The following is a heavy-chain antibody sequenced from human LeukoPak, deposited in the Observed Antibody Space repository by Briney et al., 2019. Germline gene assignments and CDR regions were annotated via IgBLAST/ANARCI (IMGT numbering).Heavy chain of an antibody. D-gene: IGHD1-26*01. Sequence: GGSLRLSCSASGFISSTSAMNWVRQAPGKGLEWVSSINSVGSHIYYRDSVKGRFTISRDNAKNSVYLQMNNLRAADTALYYCTRDPAYYLRYGYFDYWGQGILATVSS. CDR1: GFISSTSA. CDR2: INSVGSHI. CDR3: TRDPAYYLRYGYFDY. V-gene: IGHV3-21*01. J-gene: IGHJ4*03.